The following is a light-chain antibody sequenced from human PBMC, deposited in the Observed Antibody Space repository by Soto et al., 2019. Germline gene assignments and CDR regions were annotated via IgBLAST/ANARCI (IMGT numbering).Light chain of an antibody. CDR2: KDT. J-gene: IGLJ1*01. Sequence: SYELTQTPSVSVSPGQTARITCSGDELSKQYVYWYQQKPGQAPVLVIYKDTERASGIPERFSASSSGTTVTLTISGVRAEDEADYYCQSSDDTGNYYLFGTGTKVTV. CDR1: ELSKQY. CDR3: QSSDDTGNYYL. V-gene: IGLV3-25*02.